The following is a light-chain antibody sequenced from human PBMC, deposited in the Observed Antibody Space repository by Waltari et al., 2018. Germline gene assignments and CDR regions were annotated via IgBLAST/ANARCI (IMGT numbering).Light chain of an antibody. CDR2: AAS. CDR3: QQSLNTLWT. CDR1: QSISNY. V-gene: IGKV1-39*01. Sequence: DIQMTQSPSSLSASVEDRVTITCRASQSISNYLNWYQHKPGKAPKLLIYAASSLQSGVPSRFRGSGYGTDFTLTITSLQPEDFATYYCQQSLNTLWTFGPGTKVEIK. J-gene: IGKJ1*01.